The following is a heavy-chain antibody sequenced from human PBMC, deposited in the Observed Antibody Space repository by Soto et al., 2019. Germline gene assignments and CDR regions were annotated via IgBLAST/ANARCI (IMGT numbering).Heavy chain of an antibody. Sequence: GESLKISCTGSGYPFSSYWVAWVRQLPGTGLEWRGSIYPGDSDTKYSPSFRGQVTISADKSIRTAYLQWSSLKASDTAMYYCAVGLYYYGVDFWGQGTPVTVSS. CDR2: IYPGDSDT. CDR3: AVGLYYYGVDF. D-gene: IGHD3-10*01. CDR1: GYPFSSYW. J-gene: IGHJ6*02. V-gene: IGHV5-51*01.